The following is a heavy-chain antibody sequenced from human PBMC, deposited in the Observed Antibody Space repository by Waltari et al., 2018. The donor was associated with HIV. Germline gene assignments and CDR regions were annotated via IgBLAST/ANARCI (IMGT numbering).Heavy chain of an antibody. J-gene: IGHJ6*02. V-gene: IGHV4-39*07. CDR3: ARDWVVPAVNRGDYYYYGMDV. Sequence: QLQLQESGPGLVKPSETLSLTCTVSGGSISSSSYYWGWTRQPPGKGLEWIGNIYYSWCRYYNPSLKSRVTISVDTAKNQFSLRLSSVTAADTAVYYCARDWVVPAVNRGDYYYYGMDVWGQGTTVTVSS. CDR2: IYYSWCR. CDR1: GGSISSSSYY. D-gene: IGHD2-2*01.